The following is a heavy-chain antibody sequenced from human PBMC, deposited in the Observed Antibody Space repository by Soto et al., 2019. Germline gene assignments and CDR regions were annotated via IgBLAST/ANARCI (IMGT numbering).Heavy chain of an antibody. V-gene: IGHV3-23*01. CDR2: IHGGADYT. CDR1: GFTFSCCA. D-gene: IGHD1-26*01. CDR3: AKNRGPGSYTDWSCNV. Sequence: EVQLLESGGGLVQPGGSLRLSCAASGFTFSCCAMSWVRQAPGRGLEWVSTIHGGADYTHYTDSVKGRFTISRDNSRNTVFLQMNSLAAGDTAIYYCAKNRGPGSYTDWSCNVWGRGTPVTVSS. J-gene: IGHJ2*01.